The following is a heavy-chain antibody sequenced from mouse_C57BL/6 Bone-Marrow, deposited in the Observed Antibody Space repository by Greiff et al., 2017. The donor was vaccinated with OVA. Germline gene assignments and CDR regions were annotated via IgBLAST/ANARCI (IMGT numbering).Heavy chain of an antibody. Sequence: QVQLQQPGAELVMPGASVKLSCKASGYTFTSYWMHWVKQRPGQGLEWIGEIDPSDSYTNYNQKFKGKSTLAVDKSSSTAYMQLSSLTSEDSAVYYCARLSTWYVDVWGTGTTVTVSS. CDR2: IDPSDSYT. J-gene: IGHJ1*03. V-gene: IGHV1-69*01. CDR1: GYTFTSYW. CDR3: ARLSTWYVDV.